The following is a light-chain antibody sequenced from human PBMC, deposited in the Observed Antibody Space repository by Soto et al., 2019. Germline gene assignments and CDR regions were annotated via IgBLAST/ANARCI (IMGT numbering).Light chain of an antibody. J-gene: IGLJ2*01. CDR2: DVD. CDR3: CSYAGSSWI. Sequence: QPVLTQPRSVSGSPGQSVTISCTGTNSDVGHYNYVSWYQQHPGKAPKLIIFDVDKRPSGVPDRFSGSKSGNTASLTISGLQAEDEADYYCCSYAGSSWIFGGGTQLTVL. V-gene: IGLV2-11*01. CDR1: NSDVGHYNY.